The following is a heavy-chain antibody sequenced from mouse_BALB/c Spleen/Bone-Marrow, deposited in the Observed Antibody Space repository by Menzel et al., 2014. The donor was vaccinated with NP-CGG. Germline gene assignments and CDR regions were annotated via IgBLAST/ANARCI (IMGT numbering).Heavy chain of an antibody. V-gene: IGHV14-3*02. D-gene: IGHD1-1*01. CDR1: GFNIKDTY. Sequence: EVQLQQSGAELVKPGAPVKLSCTASGFNIKDTYIHWVKQRPEQGLEWIGRIDPANGNTKYDPKFQGKATITTDTSSNTAYLQLSSLTSEDTAVYYCAPYYYGRSSFACWGQGTLVTVSA. CDR2: IDPANGNT. CDR3: APYYYGRSSFAC. J-gene: IGHJ3*01.